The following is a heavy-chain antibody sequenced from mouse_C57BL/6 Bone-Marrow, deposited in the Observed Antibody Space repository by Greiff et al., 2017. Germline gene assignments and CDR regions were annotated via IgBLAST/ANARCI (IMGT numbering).Heavy chain of an antibody. CDR1: GYHFTDYG. Sequence: VQLQQSGAELARPGASVKLSCKASGYHFTDYGISWVKQRTGQGLEWIGEIYPRNGDTYYNEKFKGKATLTADTSSSTAYMELRIPTAEDSASYFCAISLIVAMDYWGQGTTLTVSS. D-gene: IGHD1-1*02. V-gene: IGHV1-81*01. CDR2: IYPRNGDT. CDR3: AISLIVAMDY. J-gene: IGHJ2*01.